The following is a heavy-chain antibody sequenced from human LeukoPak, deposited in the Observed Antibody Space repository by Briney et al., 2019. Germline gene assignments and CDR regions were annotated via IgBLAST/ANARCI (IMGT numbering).Heavy chain of an antibody. J-gene: IGHJ4*02. V-gene: IGHV4-39*07. CDR3: ATLWFGELFLAHFDY. D-gene: IGHD3-10*01. CDR1: GGSISSGDYY. CDR2: IYYSGST. Sequence: PSETLSLTCTVSGGSISSGDYYWGWIRQPPGKGLEWIGSIYYSGSTYYNPSLKSRVTISVDTSKNQFSLKLSSVTAADTAVYYCATLWFGELFLAHFDYWGQGTLVTVSS.